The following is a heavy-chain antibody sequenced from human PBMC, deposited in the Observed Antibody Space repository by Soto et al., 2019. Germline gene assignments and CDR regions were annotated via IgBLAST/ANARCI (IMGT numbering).Heavy chain of an antibody. J-gene: IGHJ5*02. D-gene: IGHD2-2*01. CDR1: GFDFSVYW. CDR2: IKFDGSEK. V-gene: IGHV3-7*03. CDR3: VKDGGYCSSATCYSPRNHYFDA. Sequence: VGSLRLSCAASGFDFSVYWMSWVRQAPGKGPEWVANIKFDGSEKQYVDSVKGRFTISRDNARNSVFLQMNSLRAGDTAVYYCVKDGGYCSSATCYSPRNHYFDAWGQGTLVTVSS.